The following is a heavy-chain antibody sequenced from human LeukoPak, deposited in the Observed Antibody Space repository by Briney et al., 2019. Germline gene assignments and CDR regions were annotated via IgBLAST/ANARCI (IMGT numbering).Heavy chain of an antibody. Sequence: ASVKVSCKASGGTFSSYAISWVRQAPGQGLEWMGWISAYNGNTNYAENLQGRVTLTTDTSTSTAYMDLRSLRSDDTAVYYCARDGYRHFAYWGQGTQVTVSS. V-gene: IGHV1-18*01. CDR1: GGTFSSYA. J-gene: IGHJ4*02. CDR2: ISAYNGNT. D-gene: IGHD3-16*02. CDR3: ARDGYRHFAY.